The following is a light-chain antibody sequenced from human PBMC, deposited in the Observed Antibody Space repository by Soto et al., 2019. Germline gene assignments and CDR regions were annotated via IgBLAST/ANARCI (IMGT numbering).Light chain of an antibody. CDR3: MQALQTPT. Sequence: DIVMTQSPLSLPVTPGEPASISCRSSQSLLHSNGNTYLDWYLQKPGQSPQLLIYLGSNRASGVPDRFSGSGSGTDFTLKISRVEAEDFGVYYCMQALQTPTFGQGTRLEMK. J-gene: IGKJ5*01. V-gene: IGKV2-28*01. CDR2: LGS. CDR1: QSLLHSNGNTY.